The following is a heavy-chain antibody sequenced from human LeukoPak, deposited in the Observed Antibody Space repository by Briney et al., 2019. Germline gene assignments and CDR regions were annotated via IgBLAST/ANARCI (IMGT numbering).Heavy chain of an antibody. V-gene: IGHV3-30*18. Sequence: GGSLRLSCTVSGFTFTDNAMHWVRQAPGKGLEWVAVISYDGSNKYYADSVKGRFTISRDNSKNTLYLQMNSLRAEDTAVYYCAKDDRYSSSWLRGVFDYWGQGTLVTVSS. CDR1: GFTFTDNA. J-gene: IGHJ4*02. CDR2: ISYDGSNK. D-gene: IGHD6-13*01. CDR3: AKDDRYSSSWLRGVFDY.